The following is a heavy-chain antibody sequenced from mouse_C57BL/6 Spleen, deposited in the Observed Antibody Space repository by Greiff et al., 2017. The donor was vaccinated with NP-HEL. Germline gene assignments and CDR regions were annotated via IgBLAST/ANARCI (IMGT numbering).Heavy chain of an antibody. D-gene: IGHD2-1*01. V-gene: IGHV3-1*01. CDR2: ISYSGST. CDR1: GYSITSGYD. Sequence: EVQVVESGPGMVKPSQSLSLTCTVTGYSITSGYDWHWIRHFPGNKLEWMGYISYSGSTNYNPSLKSRISITHDTSKNHFFLKLNSVTTEDTATYYCASYYGNEGYFDVWGTGTTVTVSS. J-gene: IGHJ1*03. CDR3: ASYYGNEGYFDV.